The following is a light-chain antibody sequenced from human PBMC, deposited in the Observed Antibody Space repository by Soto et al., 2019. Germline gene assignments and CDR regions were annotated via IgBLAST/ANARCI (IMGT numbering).Light chain of an antibody. CDR3: KQYSSTPPFT. V-gene: IGKV3-20*01. CDR1: ESVLKY. Sequence: EVVLTQSPGTLSLSPGETATISCRASESVLKYLAWYQQKPGQAPRLLIHGASTRANGIPDRFSGSGSATDFTLTINRLEPEDFAVYYCKQYSSTPPFTFGQGTRLETK. J-gene: IGKJ5*01. CDR2: GAS.